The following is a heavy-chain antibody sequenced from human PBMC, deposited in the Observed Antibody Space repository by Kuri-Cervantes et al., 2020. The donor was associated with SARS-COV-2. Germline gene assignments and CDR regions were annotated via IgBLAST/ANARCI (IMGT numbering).Heavy chain of an antibody. J-gene: IGHJ4*02. CDR1: GFTSDDYG. D-gene: IGHD1-7*01. Sequence: GESLKISCAASGFTSDDYGMSWVRQAPGKGLEWVSGINWNGGSTGYADSVKGRFTISRDNAKNSLYLQMNSLRAEDTAVYYCARMYNWNYGYLDDYWGQGTLVTVSS. CDR3: ARMYNWNYGYLDDY. V-gene: IGHV3-20*04. CDR2: INWNGGST.